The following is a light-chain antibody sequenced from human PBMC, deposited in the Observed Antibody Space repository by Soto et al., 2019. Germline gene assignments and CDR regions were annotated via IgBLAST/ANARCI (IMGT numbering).Light chain of an antibody. Sequence: QSALTQPASVSGSPGQSITISCTGTSSDVGGYNYVSWYQQHPGKAPKLMIYDVSNRPSGVSNRFSGSKSGNTASLTIPGVQAEDEADYYCSSYTSSSTYVVFGGGTKLTVL. CDR2: DVS. CDR3: SSYTSSSTYVV. J-gene: IGLJ2*01. CDR1: SSDVGGYNY. V-gene: IGLV2-14*01.